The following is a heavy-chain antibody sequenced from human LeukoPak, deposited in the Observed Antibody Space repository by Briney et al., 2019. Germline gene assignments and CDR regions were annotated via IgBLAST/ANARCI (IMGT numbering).Heavy chain of an antibody. D-gene: IGHD3-22*01. CDR1: GLTFSSYS. Sequence: GGSLRLSCAASGLTFSSYSMNWVRQAPGKGLEWVSYISISSRHIYYADSLKGRFTISRDNAKSSLYLQMSSLRAEDTAVYYCASAGYYERSGYTYYFHYWGQGTVVTVSS. CDR3: ASAGYYERSGYTYYFHY. V-gene: IGHV3-21*01. J-gene: IGHJ4*02. CDR2: ISISSRHI.